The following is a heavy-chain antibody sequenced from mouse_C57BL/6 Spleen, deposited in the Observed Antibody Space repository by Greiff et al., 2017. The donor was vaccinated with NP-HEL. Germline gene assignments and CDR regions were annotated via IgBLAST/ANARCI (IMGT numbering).Heavy chain of an antibody. CDR2: INPYNGGT. Sequence: EVKLLESGPVLVKPGASVKMSCKASGYTFTDYYMNWVKQSHGKSLEWIGVINPYNGGTSYNQKFKGKATLTVDKSSSTAYMELNSLTSEDSAVYYCARWGLTPFDYWGQGTTLTVSS. D-gene: IGHD2-2*01. J-gene: IGHJ2*01. CDR3: ARWGLTPFDY. CDR1: GYTFTDYY. V-gene: IGHV1-19*01.